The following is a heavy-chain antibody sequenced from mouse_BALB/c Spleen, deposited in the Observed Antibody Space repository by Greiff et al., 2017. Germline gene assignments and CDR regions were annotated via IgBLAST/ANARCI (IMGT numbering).Heavy chain of an antibody. CDR1: GDSITSGY. CDR2: ISYSGST. CDR3: ARSGNWDPAWFAY. D-gene: IGHD4-1*01. J-gene: IGHJ3*01. V-gene: IGHV3-8*02. Sequence: EVQLQQSGPSLVKPSQTLSLTCSVTGDSITSGYWNWIRKFPGNKLEYMGYISYSGSTYYNPSLKSRISITRDTSKNQYYLQLNSVTTEDTATYYCARSGNWDPAWFAYWGQGTLVTVSA.